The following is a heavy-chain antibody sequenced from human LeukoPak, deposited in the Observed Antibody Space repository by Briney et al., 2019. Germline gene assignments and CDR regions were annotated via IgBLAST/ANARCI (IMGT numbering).Heavy chain of an antibody. Sequence: GGSLRLSCAASGFTFSSYAMHWVRQAPGQGLEYVSAISSNGGSTYYANSVKGRFTISRDNSKNTLYLQMGSLRAEDMAVYYCARDPRVYGYYGGIAFDIWGQGTMVTVSS. V-gene: IGHV3-64*01. CDR3: ARDPRVYGYYGGIAFDI. CDR2: ISSNGGST. J-gene: IGHJ3*02. D-gene: IGHD5/OR15-5a*01. CDR1: GFTFSSYA.